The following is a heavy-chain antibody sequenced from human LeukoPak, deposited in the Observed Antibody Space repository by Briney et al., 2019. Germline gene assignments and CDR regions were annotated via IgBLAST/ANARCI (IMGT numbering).Heavy chain of an antibody. J-gene: IGHJ3*02. CDR3: ATLYCSGGSCHDGNAFDI. V-gene: IGHV1-24*01. CDR2: FDPEDGEK. Sequence: ASVKVSCKVSGYTLTELSMHWVRQAPGKGLEWMGGFDPEDGEKIYAQKFQGRVTITEDTSTDTAYMELSSLRSEDTAVYYCATLYCSGGSCHDGNAFDIWGQGTMVTVSS. D-gene: IGHD2-15*01. CDR1: GYTLTELS.